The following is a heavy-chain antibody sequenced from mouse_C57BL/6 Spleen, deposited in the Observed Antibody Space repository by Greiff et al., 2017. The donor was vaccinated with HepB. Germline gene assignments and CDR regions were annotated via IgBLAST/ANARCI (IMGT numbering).Heavy chain of an antibody. CDR2: INPNNGGT. CDR1: GYTFTDYN. D-gene: IGHD2-5*01. V-gene: IGHV1-22*01. CDR3: LYSNYVWFAY. J-gene: IGHJ3*01. Sequence: EVQLQQSGPELVKPGASVKMSCKASGYTFTDYNMHWVKQSHGKSLEWIGYINPNNGGTSYNQKFKGKATLTVNKSSSTAYMELRSLTSEDSAFYYCLYSNYVWFAYWGQGTLVTVSA.